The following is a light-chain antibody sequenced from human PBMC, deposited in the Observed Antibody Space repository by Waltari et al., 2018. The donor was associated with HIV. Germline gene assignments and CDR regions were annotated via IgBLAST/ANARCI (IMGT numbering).Light chain of an antibody. CDR1: SSHSASNT. Sequence: QSVLTQPPSASGTPGQGVTITCSGSSSHSASNTVNWSQQLPGTAPKLLIYSNNQRPSGVPDRFSGSKSGTSASLAISGLQSEDEADYYCAAWDDSLNGVVFGGGTKLTVL. CDR2: SNN. CDR3: AAWDDSLNGVV. J-gene: IGLJ2*01. V-gene: IGLV1-44*01.